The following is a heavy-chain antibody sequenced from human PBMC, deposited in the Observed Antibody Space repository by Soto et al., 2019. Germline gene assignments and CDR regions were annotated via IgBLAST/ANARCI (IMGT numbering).Heavy chain of an antibody. V-gene: IGHV4-34*01. J-gene: IGHJ6*02. Sequence: PSETLSLTCAVYGGSFSGYYWSWIRQPPGKGLEWIGEINHIGITNYNPSLKSRVTISVDTSKNQFSLKLSSVTAADTAVYYCARAGVASRGITIFGVVIIQGPGPGHDGMDVWGQGTTVTVSS. D-gene: IGHD3-3*01. CDR2: INHIGIT. CDR1: GGSFSGYY. CDR3: ARAGVASRGITIFGVVIIQGPGPGHDGMDV.